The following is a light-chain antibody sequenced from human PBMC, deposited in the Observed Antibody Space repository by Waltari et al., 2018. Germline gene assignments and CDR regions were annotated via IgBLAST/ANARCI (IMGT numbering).Light chain of an antibody. V-gene: IGLV8-61*01. CDR1: SGSLSTTSY. Sequence: QTVVTQEPSLSVSPGGTVTLTCAFSSGSLSTTSYATWYHQTPGQAPRTLVYKANARASGVPDRFSGSILGNTAALTITGAQADDESDYYCALYMGSGIWVFGGGTRLTVL. CDR3: ALYMGSGIWV. J-gene: IGLJ3*02. CDR2: KAN.